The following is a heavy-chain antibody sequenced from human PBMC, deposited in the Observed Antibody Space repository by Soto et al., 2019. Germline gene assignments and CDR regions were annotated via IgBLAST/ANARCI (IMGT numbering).Heavy chain of an antibody. D-gene: IGHD3-10*01. Sequence: SETLSLTCTVFGGSISTSDYYWCWVLHPPGKGLEWIGTVYYNGATRYNPSLQSRVAISIDTSRNQFSLKLNSVTATDTAVYYCQIEVRQLNTVANDCWGKGTLVTVSS. V-gene: IGHV4-39*02. J-gene: IGHJ4*02. CDR2: VYYNGAT. CDR3: QIEVRQLNTVANDC. CDR1: GGSISTSDYY.